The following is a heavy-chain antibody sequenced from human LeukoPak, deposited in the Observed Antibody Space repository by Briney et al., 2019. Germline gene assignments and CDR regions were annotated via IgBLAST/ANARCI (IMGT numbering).Heavy chain of an antibody. Sequence: GGSLRLSCAASGFTFSIYSMNWVRQAPGKGLEWVSSISSSSSYIYYADSVKGRFTISRDNAKNSLYLQMNSLRAEDTAVYYCARALYDSSGYYWFDPWGQGTLVTVSS. CDR3: ARALYDSSGYYWFDP. CDR1: GFTFSIYS. J-gene: IGHJ5*02. CDR2: ISSSSSYI. V-gene: IGHV3-21*01. D-gene: IGHD3-22*01.